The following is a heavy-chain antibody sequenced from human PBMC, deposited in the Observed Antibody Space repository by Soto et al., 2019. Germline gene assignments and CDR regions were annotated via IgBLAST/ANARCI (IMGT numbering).Heavy chain of an antibody. Sequence: EVQVLQSGGGLVPPGGSLRLSCAGSGFTFINSGMSWVRQAPGQGLEWVSAITGNGDTTYYADSVKGRFTISRDNTKSTLYLQMNSLRDEDTAVYYCSKIDGYFDYWGQGTLVTVSS. CDR2: ITGNGDTT. D-gene: IGHD3-22*01. J-gene: IGHJ4*02. CDR1: GFTFINSG. V-gene: IGHV3-23*01. CDR3: SKIDGYFDY.